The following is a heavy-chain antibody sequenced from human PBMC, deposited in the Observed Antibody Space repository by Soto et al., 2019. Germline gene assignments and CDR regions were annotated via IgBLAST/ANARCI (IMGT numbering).Heavy chain of an antibody. V-gene: IGHV3-23*01. CDR1: GLTFSSFA. J-gene: IGHJ6*02. CDR2: ISGSGSST. Sequence: EVRLLESGGGLVQPGGSLRLSCAASGLTFSSFAMSWVRQAPGKGLEWVSGISGSGSSTYLADSVKGRFTISRDNSKNMLYLQMNALRPEDTAVYYCAKGANSGYDSLYYGMDVWGQGTTVTVSS. CDR3: AKGANSGYDSLYYGMDV. D-gene: IGHD5-12*01.